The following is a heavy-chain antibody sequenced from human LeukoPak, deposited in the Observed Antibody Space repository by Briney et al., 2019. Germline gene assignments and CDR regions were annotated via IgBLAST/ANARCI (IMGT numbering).Heavy chain of an antibody. CDR1: GFTFSSYS. J-gene: IGHJ4*02. D-gene: IGHD1-14*01. V-gene: IGHV3-21*04. Sequence: GGSLRLSCAASGFTFSSYSMNWVRQAPGKGLEWVSSISSSSSYIYYADSVKGRFTISRDNSKNTLYLQMNSLRAEDTAVYYCAKVQPKHYYFDYWGQGTLVTVSS. CDR2: ISSSSSYI. CDR3: AKVQPKHYYFDY.